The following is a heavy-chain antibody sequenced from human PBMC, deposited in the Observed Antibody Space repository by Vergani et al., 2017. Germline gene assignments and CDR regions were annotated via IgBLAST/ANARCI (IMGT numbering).Heavy chain of an antibody. J-gene: IGHJ5*02. CDR1: GFTFRRYA. D-gene: IGHD4-11*01. Sequence: QVQLVESGGGVVQPGRSLRLSCAASGFTFRRYAMHWVRPAPGKGLEWVAIISYDGSNKEYADSVKGRFTISSDDSKSPVYLQMNSLSAEDTAVYYCEREKKVYGNYVDNCFDPGGRGCLVTVSS. CDR2: ISYDGSNK. CDR3: EREKKVYGNYVDNCFDP. V-gene: IGHV3-30*01.